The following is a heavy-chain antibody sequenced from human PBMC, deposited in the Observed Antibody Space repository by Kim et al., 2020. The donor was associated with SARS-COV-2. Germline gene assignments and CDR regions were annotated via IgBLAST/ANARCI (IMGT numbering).Heavy chain of an antibody. CDR1: GGSISSSNW. J-gene: IGHJ6*02. Sequence: SETLSLTCAVSGGSISSSNWWSWVRQPPGKGLEWIGEIYHSGSTNYNPSLKSRVTISVDKSKNQFSLKLSSVTAADTAVYYCARDGSGPPEVGNESHQTTNGVDVWGQGTTVTVSS. D-gene: IGHD6-19*01. CDR3: ARDGSGPPEVGNESHQTTNGVDV. CDR2: IYHSGST. V-gene: IGHV4-4*02.